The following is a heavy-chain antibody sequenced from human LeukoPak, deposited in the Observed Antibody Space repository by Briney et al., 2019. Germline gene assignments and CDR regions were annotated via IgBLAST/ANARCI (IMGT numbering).Heavy chain of an antibody. J-gene: IGHJ4*02. Sequence: TTSETLSLTCAVYGGSFSGYYWSWIRQPPGKGLEWIGEINHSGSTNYNPSLKSRVTISVDTSKNQFSLKLSSATAADTAVYYCARGPGGYSYGYGPDYWGQGTLVAVSS. V-gene: IGHV4-34*01. CDR2: INHSGST. CDR3: ARGPGGYSYGYGPDY. CDR1: GGSFSGYY. D-gene: IGHD5-18*01.